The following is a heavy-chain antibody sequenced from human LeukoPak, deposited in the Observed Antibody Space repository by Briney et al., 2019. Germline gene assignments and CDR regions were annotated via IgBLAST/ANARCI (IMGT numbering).Heavy chain of an antibody. D-gene: IGHD6-19*01. V-gene: IGHV3-48*01. CDR1: GFFFGGHA. J-gene: IGHJ4*02. CDR3: ARDNGWGRYYFDS. Sequence: GGSLRLSCEASGFFFGGHAMNWLRQAPGKGPEWIAFITKDSDRVYYAESVEGRFTVSRDNAKNSLYLQMNSLRVEDTAVYYCARDNGWGRYYFDSWGQGILATVSS. CDR2: ITKDSDRV.